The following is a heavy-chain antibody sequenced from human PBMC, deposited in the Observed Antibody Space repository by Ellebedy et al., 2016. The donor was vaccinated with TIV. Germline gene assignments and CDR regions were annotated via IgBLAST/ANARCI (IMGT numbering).Heavy chain of an antibody. D-gene: IGHD3-22*01. J-gene: IGHJ4*02. CDR1: GFTFGSYT. V-gene: IGHV3-23*01. CDR2: VSGSADST. CDR3: AKKWGYDSTQFDC. Sequence: GGSLRLSXVASGFTFGSYTMSWVRQAPGKGLEWVSTVSGSADSTYYRDSVKGRFTISRDNSKNTLYLQMNSLRAEDTAVYYCAKKWGYDSTQFDCWGQGTLVTVSS.